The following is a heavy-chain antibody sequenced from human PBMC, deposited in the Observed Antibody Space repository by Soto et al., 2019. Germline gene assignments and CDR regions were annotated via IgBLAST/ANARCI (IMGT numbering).Heavy chain of an antibody. Sequence: QITLKESGPTLVKPTQTLTLTCTFSGFSLSADGVGVGWIRQPPGKALEWLALIYWDDDKRYRPSLKSRLTITKDTSKNPVVPTMTNMDPVDTATYYCAHPYGGTSWPQDAFDGWGQATVVTVSS. CDR3: AHPYGGTSWPQDAFDG. J-gene: IGHJ3*01. V-gene: IGHV2-5*02. D-gene: IGHD2-2*01. CDR2: IYWDDDK. CDR1: GFSLSADGVG.